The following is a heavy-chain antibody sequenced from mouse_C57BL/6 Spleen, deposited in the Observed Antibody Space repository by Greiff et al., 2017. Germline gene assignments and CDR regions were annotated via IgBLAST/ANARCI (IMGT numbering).Heavy chain of an antibody. V-gene: IGHV1-82*01. CDR2: IYPGDGDT. CDR3: ARSDYYGERAMDY. D-gene: IGHD1-1*01. J-gene: IGHJ4*01. CDR1: GYAFSSSW. Sequence: QVQLQQSGPELVKPGASVKISCKASGYAFSSSWMNWVKQRPGKGLEWIGRIYPGDGDTNYNGKFKGKATLTADKSSSTAYMQLSSLTSEDSAVYFCARSDYYGERAMDYWGQGTSVTVSS.